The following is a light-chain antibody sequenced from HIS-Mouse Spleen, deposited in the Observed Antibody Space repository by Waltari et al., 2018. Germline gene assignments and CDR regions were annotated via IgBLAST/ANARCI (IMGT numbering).Light chain of an antibody. Sequence: SYEPTPPPSVVVSTEQTAQITCSGGALPKKYAYWYQQKPGQAPVLVIYEDSKRPSGIPERFSGSSSGTMATLTISGAQVEDEAYYYCYSTDSSGNHRVFCGGTKLTVL. CDR1: ALPKKY. J-gene: IGLJ2*01. V-gene: IGLV3-10*01. CDR2: EDS. CDR3: YSTDSSGNHRV.